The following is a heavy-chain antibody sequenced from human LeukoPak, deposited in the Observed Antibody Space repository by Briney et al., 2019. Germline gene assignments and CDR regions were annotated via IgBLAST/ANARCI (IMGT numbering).Heavy chain of an antibody. CDR3: ARQAVIIPTGVEGPWFDP. V-gene: IGHV5-51*01. D-gene: IGHD1-14*01. CDR2: IYPGDSDT. J-gene: IGHJ5*02. Sequence: GESLKISCKGSGYSFSTYWIAWVRQMPGKGLEWMGIIYPGDSDTRYSPSFQGQVTISADKSISTAYLQWSSLKASDTAMYYCARQAVIIPTGVEGPWFDPWGQGTLVAVSS. CDR1: GYSFSTYW.